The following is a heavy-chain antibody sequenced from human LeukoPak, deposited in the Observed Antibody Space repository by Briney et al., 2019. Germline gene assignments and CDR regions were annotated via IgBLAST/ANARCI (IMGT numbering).Heavy chain of an antibody. CDR3: ARYTTLDSSGYYFFFDY. V-gene: IGHV4-39*01. D-gene: IGHD3-22*01. CDR1: GGSISSSIYY. Sequence: MPSETLSLTCTVSGGSISSSIYYWGWIRQPPGKGLEWIGSIYYSGSTYYNPSLKSRVTISVDTSKNQFSLKLSSVTAADTAVYYCARYTTLDSSGYYFFFDYWGQGTLVTVSS. J-gene: IGHJ4*02. CDR2: IYYSGST.